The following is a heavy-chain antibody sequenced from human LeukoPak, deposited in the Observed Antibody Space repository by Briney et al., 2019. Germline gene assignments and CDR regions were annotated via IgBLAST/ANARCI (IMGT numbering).Heavy chain of an antibody. CDR1: GGTFSSYA. V-gene: IGHV1-69*13. D-gene: IGHD2/OR15-2a*01. CDR2: IIPIFGTA. J-gene: IGHJ5*02. Sequence: SVKVSCKASGGTFSSYAVSWVRQAPGQGLEWMGGIIPIFGTANYAQKFQGRVTITADESTSTAYMELSSLRSEDTAVYYCARDSLLLSSVDGRGGWFDPWGQGTLVTVSS. CDR3: ARDSLLLSSVDGRGGWFDP.